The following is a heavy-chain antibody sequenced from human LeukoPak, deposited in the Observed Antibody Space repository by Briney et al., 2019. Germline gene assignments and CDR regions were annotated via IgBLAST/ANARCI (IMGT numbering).Heavy chain of an antibody. D-gene: IGHD6-19*01. V-gene: IGHV3-7*01. Sequence: HAGGSLRLSCAAPGFTSSSYWMSWVRQAPGKGLEWVANIKQDGSEKYYVDSVKGRFTISRDNAKNSLYLQMNSLRAEDTAVYYCARDRGSSGWYEFDYWGQGTLVTVSS. CDR1: GFTSSSYW. CDR2: IKQDGSEK. J-gene: IGHJ4*02. CDR3: ARDRGSSGWYEFDY.